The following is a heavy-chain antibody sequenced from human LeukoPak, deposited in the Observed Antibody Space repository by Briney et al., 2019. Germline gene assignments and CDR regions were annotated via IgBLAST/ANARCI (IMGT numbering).Heavy chain of an antibody. J-gene: IGHJ4*02. CDR2: SSAYNGNT. D-gene: IGHD5-18*01. CDR3: TRDLGVDTTMIFFDY. CDR1: GYTFTSFG. Sequence: VASVKVSCKASGYTFTSFGISWVRQAPGQGLEWMGWSSAYNGNTNYAQKFQGRVTMTTDTSTSTAYMEVRSLRSDDTAVYYCTRDLGVDTTMIFFDYWGQGSLVTVSS. V-gene: IGHV1-18*01.